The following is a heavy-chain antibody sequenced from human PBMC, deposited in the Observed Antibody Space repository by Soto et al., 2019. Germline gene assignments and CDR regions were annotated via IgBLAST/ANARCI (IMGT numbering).Heavy chain of an antibody. CDR2: ITDSGGRT. CDR3: AKDLSWRLQYYFDS. CDR1: GFTFSAYA. J-gene: IGHJ4*02. V-gene: IGHV3-23*01. D-gene: IGHD3-3*01. Sequence: GGSLRLSCAASGFTFSAYAMYWVRQAPGKGLEWVSSITDSGGRTYYADSVKGRFTISRDNSKNTLSLQMSSLRAEDTAIYYCAKDLSWRLQYYFDSWGQGTLVTVSS.